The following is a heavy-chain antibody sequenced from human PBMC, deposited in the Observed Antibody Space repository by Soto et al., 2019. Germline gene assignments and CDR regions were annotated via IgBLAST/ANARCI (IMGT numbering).Heavy chain of an antibody. D-gene: IGHD5-18*01. V-gene: IGHV4-34*01. CDR3: AGGKPNLRVSEHYIQRWLQPYYYYYGMDV. CDR1: GGSFSSYY. CDR2: INHSGST. J-gene: IGHJ6*02. Sequence: SETLSLTCAVYGGSFSSYYWSWIRQPPGKGLEWIGEINHSGSTNYNPSLKSRVTISVDTSKNQFSLKLSSVTAADTAVYYCAGGKPNLRVSEHYIQRWLQPYYYYYGMDVWGQGTTVTVSS.